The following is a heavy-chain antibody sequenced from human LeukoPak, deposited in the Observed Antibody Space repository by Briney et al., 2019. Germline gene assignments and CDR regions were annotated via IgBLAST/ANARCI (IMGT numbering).Heavy chain of an antibody. CDR1: GGSISSRPYY. Sequence: SETLSLTCTVSGGSISSRPYYWGWVRQPPGKGLEWIGTISYSGTTYYSPSLKSRVTISLDTSKNQFSLKLSSVTAADTAIYYCARDFSSTSTVYYYYYMDVWGKGTTVTISS. D-gene: IGHD2-2*01. CDR3: ARDFSSTSTVYYYYYMDV. CDR2: ISYSGTT. V-gene: IGHV4-39*07. J-gene: IGHJ6*03.